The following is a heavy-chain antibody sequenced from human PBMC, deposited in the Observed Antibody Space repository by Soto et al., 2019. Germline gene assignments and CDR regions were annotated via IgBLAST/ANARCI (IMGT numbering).Heavy chain of an antibody. CDR1: GFTFSSYD. D-gene: IGHD4-17*01. CDR2: IWSDGSTE. Sequence: PGGSLRLSCAASGFTFSSYDMHWVRQAPGKGLEWVAVIWSDGSTEYSTESVKGRLTISRDNSQNTLYLQINSLRADDTAVFYCARGGVYGDSDSFDIWGQGTMVTVSS. CDR3: ARGGVYGDSDSFDI. V-gene: IGHV3-33*01. J-gene: IGHJ3*02.